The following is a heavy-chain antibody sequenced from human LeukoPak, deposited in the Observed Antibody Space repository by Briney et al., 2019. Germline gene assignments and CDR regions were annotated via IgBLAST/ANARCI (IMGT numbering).Heavy chain of an antibody. J-gene: IGHJ4*02. CDR1: GGSISSDRYY. D-gene: IGHD3-10*01. CDR2: IYAPGDT. V-gene: IGHV4-61*02. CDR3: AREYYASGSNGAFDY. Sequence: SETLSLTCSVSGGSISSDRYYWSWIRQPAGKGLEWIGRIYAPGDTKYDPSLQSRVTISGDTSKNQISLKLASVTAADTAVYYCAREYYASGSNGAFDYWGQGILVTVSS.